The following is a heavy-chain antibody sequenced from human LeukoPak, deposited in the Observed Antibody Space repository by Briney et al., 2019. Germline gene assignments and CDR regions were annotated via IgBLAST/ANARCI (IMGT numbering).Heavy chain of an antibody. Sequence: GASVKVSCKAAGYTFVKYGFSWVRQAPGQGPEWMGWINTYNGNTNYARVVQGRVTMTTDTSTSTAYMELRSLRSEDTAVYYCATTVGYSSSWYAGIDYWGQGTLVTVSS. J-gene: IGHJ4*02. V-gene: IGHV1-18*01. CDR3: ATTVGYSSSWYAGIDY. CDR1: GYTFVKYG. CDR2: INTYNGNT. D-gene: IGHD6-13*01.